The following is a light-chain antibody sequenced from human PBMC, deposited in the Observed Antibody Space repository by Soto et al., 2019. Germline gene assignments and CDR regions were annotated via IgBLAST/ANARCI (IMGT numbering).Light chain of an antibody. V-gene: IGKV3-20*01. CDR3: QQYGDSRLT. CDR1: QSVSSSY. CDR2: GAS. J-gene: IGKJ4*01. Sequence: ETELTQSPGTLSLSPGQRATLSCRASQSVSSSYLAWYQQKPGQAPRLLIYGASTRATGVADRFSGSGSGTDFTLTISRLEPEDFAVYYCQQYGDSRLTFGGGTKVDIK.